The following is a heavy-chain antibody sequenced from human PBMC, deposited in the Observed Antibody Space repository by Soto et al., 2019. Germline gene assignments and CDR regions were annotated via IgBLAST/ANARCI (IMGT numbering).Heavy chain of an antibody. D-gene: IGHD2-15*01. J-gene: IGHJ4*02. CDR1: GFTFSSYG. V-gene: IGHV3-33*01. CDR2: IWYDGSNK. Sequence: QVQLVESGGGVVQPGRSLRLSCAASGFTFSSYGIHWVRQAPGKGLDWVAVIWYDGSNKYYADSVKGRFTISRDNSKNTLYLQMNSLRAEDTAVYYCARDQHGYYCDFWGQGTLVTVSS. CDR3: ARDQHGYYCDF.